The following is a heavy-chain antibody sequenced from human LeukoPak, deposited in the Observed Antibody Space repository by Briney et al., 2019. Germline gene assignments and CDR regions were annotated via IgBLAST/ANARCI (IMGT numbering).Heavy chain of an antibody. CDR1: GYSFTSYW. V-gene: IGHV5-10-1*01. D-gene: IGHD6-19*01. J-gene: IGHJ3*02. CDR3: ARPAPQWRDDAFDI. CDR2: IDPSDSYT. Sequence: KPEESLKISCKGSGYSFTSYWISWVGQMPGKGLEWMGRIDPSDSYTNYSPSFQGHVTISADKSISTAYLQWSSLKASDTAMYYCARPAPQWRDDAFDIWGQGTMVTVSS.